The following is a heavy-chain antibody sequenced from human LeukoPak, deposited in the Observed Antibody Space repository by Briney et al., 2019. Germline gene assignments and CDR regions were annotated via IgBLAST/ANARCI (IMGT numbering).Heavy chain of an antibody. CDR2: IYHSGST. Sequence: PSETLSLTCAVSGYSISSGYYWGWIRQPPGQGLEWIGSIYHSGSTYYNPSLKSRVTISLDTSKNQFSLKLSSVTAADTAVYYCARQILMVYAAYYFDYWGQGTLVTVSS. CDR3: ARQILMVYAAYYFDY. D-gene: IGHD2-8*01. V-gene: IGHV4-38-2*01. J-gene: IGHJ4*02. CDR1: GYSISSGYY.